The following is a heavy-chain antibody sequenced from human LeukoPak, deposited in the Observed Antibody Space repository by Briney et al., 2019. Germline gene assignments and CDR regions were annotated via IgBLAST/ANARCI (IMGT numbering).Heavy chain of an antibody. J-gene: IGHJ4*02. Sequence: GGSLRLSCAVSGFTFSGFWMSWSRQAPGKGLEWVASINSDGSEGYYADVVKGRFTISRDNAKNTLYLQMNGLRAEDTAVYYCSRSAYYDGSGNYYDYWGQGTLVTVSS. V-gene: IGHV3-7*01. CDR3: SRSAYYDGSGNYYDY. CDR2: INSDGSEG. CDR1: GFTFSGFW. D-gene: IGHD3-22*01.